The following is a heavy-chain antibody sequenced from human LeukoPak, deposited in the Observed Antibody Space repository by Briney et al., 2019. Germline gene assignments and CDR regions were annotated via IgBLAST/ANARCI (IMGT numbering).Heavy chain of an antibody. CDR2: INHSGST. V-gene: IGHV4-4*02. Sequence: SGTLSLTCAVSGGSISSSNWWSWVCQPPGKGLEWIGEINHSGSTSYSPSLESRVTISVDTSKNQFSLRLNSVTAADTAVYYCARGSSGPRLGTWGQGTLVTVSS. J-gene: IGHJ5*02. D-gene: IGHD1-26*01. CDR1: GGSISSSNW. CDR3: ARGSSGPRLGT.